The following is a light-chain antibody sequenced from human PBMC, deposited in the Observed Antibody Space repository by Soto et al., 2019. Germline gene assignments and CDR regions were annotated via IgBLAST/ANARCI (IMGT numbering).Light chain of an antibody. V-gene: IGKV3-20*01. CDR1: QSVSSSF. CDR3: QQYESSPLT. Sequence: EIVLTQSPDTLSLSPGERATLSCRASQSVSSSFIAWYRQKPGQPPRLLIYRASTRATGIPDRFTGSGSGTDFTLTISRLEPEDFALYYCQQYESSPLTFGGGTKVEIK. CDR2: RAS. J-gene: IGKJ4*01.